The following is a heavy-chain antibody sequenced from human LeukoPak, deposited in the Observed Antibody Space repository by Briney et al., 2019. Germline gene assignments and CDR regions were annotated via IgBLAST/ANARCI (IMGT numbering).Heavy chain of an antibody. CDR1: GGSFSGYY. D-gene: IGHD3-3*01. CDR2: IYTSGST. V-gene: IGHV4-59*10. Sequence: PSETLSLTCAVYGGSFSGYYWSWIRQPAGKGLEWIGRIYTSGSTNYNPSLKSRVTISVDTSKNQFSLKLSSVTAADTAVYYCARGLGVTIFGVVIGNFQHWGQGTLVTVSS. CDR3: ARGLGVTIFGVVIGNFQH. J-gene: IGHJ1*01.